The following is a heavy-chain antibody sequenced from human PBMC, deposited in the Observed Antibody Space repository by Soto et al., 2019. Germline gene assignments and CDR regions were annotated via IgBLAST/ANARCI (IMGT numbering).Heavy chain of an antibody. Sequence: ASVKVSCKASGGTFSSYAINLVRQAPGQGLEWMGGIIPIFGTANYAQKFQGRVTITADKSTSTAYMELSSLRSEDTAVYYCAREGSSGYSTEYFQHWGQGTLVTSPQ. J-gene: IGHJ1*01. D-gene: IGHD3-22*01. V-gene: IGHV1-69*06. CDR2: IIPIFGTA. CDR3: AREGSSGYSTEYFQH. CDR1: GGTFSSYA.